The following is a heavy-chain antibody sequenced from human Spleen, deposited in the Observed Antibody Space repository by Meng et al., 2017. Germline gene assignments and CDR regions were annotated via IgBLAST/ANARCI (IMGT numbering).Heavy chain of an antibody. CDR3: ARDPGPGMLAGRNFDY. D-gene: IGHD6-19*01. CDR1: GFTFSSYE. J-gene: IGHJ4*02. Sequence: GGSLRLSCAASGFTFSSYEMNWVRQAPGKGLEWVSYISSSGSTIYYADSVKGRFTISRDNAKNSLYLQMNSLRAEDTAVYYCARDPGPGMLAGRNFDYWGQGTLVTVSS. V-gene: IGHV3-48*03. CDR2: ISSSGSTI.